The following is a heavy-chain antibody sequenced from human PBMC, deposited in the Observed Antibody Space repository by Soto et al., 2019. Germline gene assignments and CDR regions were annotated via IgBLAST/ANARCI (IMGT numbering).Heavy chain of an antibody. J-gene: IGHJ6*02. D-gene: IGHD6-6*01. V-gene: IGHV3-30-3*01. Sequence: GGSLRLSCAASGFTFSSYAMHWVRQAPGKGLEWVAVISYDGSNKYYADSVKGRFTISRDNSKNTLYLQMNSLRAEDTAVYYCARERGHWRVRTFDYYYGMDVWGQGTTVTVSS. CDR1: GFTFSSYA. CDR2: ISYDGSNK. CDR3: ARERGHWRVRTFDYYYGMDV.